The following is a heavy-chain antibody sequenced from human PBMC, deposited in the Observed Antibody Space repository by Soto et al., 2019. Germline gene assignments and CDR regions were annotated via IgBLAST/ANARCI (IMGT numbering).Heavy chain of an antibody. CDR1: GYTFTTYG. CDR2: ISTYTGHS. J-gene: IGHJ6*02. V-gene: IGHV1-18*01. Sequence: QVQLVQSGAEVKEPGASVKVSCKASGYTFTTYGFSWVRQAPGQGGEWMGWISTYTGHSDYAQHLRGRVTMTTDSSTYTADMELRSLRSDDTAVYYCARDGGVTTIAGTRYYYGMDVWGQGTTVTVSS. CDR3: ARDGGVTTIAGTRYYYGMDV. D-gene: IGHD3-16*01.